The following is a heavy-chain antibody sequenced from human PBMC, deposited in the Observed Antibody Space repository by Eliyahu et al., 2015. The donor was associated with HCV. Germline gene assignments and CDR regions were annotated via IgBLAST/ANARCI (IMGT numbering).Heavy chain of an antibody. CDR3: ARQKGVSSSSNNGLGV. J-gene: IGHJ6*02. Sequence: QVQLQESGPGLVKPSQTLSLTCTVSGASLSSXGGGYYWSWIRQHPGKGLERSIGDIYYSGRTDYNPSLTSRVTISVDTSKNQFSLKLSSVTAADTAVYFCARQKGVSSSSNNGLGVWGQGTTVTVSS. CDR1: GASLSSXGGGYY. V-gene: IGHV4-31*03. CDR2: IYYSGRT. D-gene: IGHD6-13*01.